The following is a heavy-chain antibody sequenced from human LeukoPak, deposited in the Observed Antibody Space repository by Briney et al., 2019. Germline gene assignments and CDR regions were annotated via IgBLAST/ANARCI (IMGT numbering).Heavy chain of an antibody. Sequence: SVKVSCKASGYTFTSYAISWVRQAPGQGLEWMGGIIPIFGTANYAQKFQGRVTITADESTSTAYMELSSLRSEDTAVYYCARDSGSYFTAFDYWGQGTLVTVSS. D-gene: IGHD1-26*01. CDR2: IIPIFGTA. CDR1: GYTFTSYA. CDR3: ARDSGSYFTAFDY. J-gene: IGHJ4*02. V-gene: IGHV1-69*13.